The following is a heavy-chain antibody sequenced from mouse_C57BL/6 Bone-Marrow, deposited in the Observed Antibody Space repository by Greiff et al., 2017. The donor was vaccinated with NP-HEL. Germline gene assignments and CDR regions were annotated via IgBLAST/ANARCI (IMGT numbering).Heavy chain of an antibody. V-gene: IGHV1-53*01. CDR2: INPSNGGT. Sequence: QVQLKQPGTELVKPGASVKLSCKASGYTFTSYWMHWVKQRPGQGLEWIGNINPSNGGTNYNEKFKSKATLTVDKSSSTAYMQLSSLTSEDSAVYYCARAGNYDYARRYFDYWGQGTTLTVSS. D-gene: IGHD2-4*01. CDR1: GYTFTSYW. CDR3: ARAGNYDYARRYFDY. J-gene: IGHJ2*01.